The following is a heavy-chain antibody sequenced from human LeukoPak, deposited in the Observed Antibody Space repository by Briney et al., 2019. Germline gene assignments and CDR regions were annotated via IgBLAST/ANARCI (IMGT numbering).Heavy chain of an antibody. J-gene: IGHJ5*02. Sequence: HPGGSLRISCAASGFSFSSFAMTWVRQAPGKGLEWVSSITAGHYPTYSTDSVKGRFTISRDNSKNTLYLQMNSLRADDTAVYYCTKDPNGDYVGAFDPWGQGTPVTVSS. D-gene: IGHD4-17*01. V-gene: IGHV3-23*01. CDR3: TKDPNGDYVGAFDP. CDR1: GFSFSSFA. CDR2: ITAGHYPT.